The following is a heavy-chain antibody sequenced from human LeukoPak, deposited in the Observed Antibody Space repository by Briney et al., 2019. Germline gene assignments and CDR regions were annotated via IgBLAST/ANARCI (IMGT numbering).Heavy chain of an antibody. J-gene: IGHJ5*02. CDR1: GFTFSSYA. CDR3: ARDGTTMVRGVIIPSWFDP. Sequence: GGSLRLSCAASGFTFSSYAMHWVRQAPGKGLEYVSAISSNGGSTYYANSVKGRFTISRDNSKNTLYLQMGSLRAEDMAVYCCARDGTTMVRGVIIPSWFDPWGQGTLVTVSS. D-gene: IGHD3-10*01. V-gene: IGHV3-64*01. CDR2: ISSNGGST.